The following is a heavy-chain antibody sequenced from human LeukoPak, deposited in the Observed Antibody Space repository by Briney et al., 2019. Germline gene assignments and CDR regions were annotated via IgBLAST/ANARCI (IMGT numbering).Heavy chain of an antibody. CDR2: IFYSGST. Sequence: KPSETLSLTCSVPGGSISGYYWSWIRQPPGRGLEWIGSIFYSGSTTYNPSLKSRVSFSLDTSKNQFSLKLNSVTAADTAVYYCARYHCTTGDCNHLDKWGRGTLVTVSS. CDR3: ARYHCTTGDCNHLDK. V-gene: IGHV4-59*01. J-gene: IGHJ4*02. CDR1: GGSISGYY. D-gene: IGHD2-21*02.